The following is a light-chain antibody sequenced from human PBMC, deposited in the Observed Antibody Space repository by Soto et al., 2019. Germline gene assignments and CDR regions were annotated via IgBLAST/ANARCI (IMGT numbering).Light chain of an antibody. CDR1: QGIRND. CDR2: AAS. J-gene: IGKJ1*01. CDR3: LQHCTYAWT. V-gene: IGKV1-17*01. Sequence: DIQMTQFPSSLSASVGDRVTITCRASQGIRNDLAWYQQKPGKAPKRLIYAASSLQSGVPSRCSGGGSGTEFTLAISSLQTKHFATFDCLQHCTYAWTFGQETKVEIK.